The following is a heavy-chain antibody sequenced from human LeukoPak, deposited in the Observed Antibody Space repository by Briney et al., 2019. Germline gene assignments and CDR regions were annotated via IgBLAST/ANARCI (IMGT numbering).Heavy chain of an antibody. CDR3: ARRGQNRRLGSYGSGSYNWFDP. CDR2: IYYSGST. J-gene: IGHJ5*02. V-gene: IGHV4-39*07. D-gene: IGHD3-10*01. CDR1: GGSISSSSYY. Sequence: SETLSLTCTVSGGSISSSSYYWGWIRQPPGKGLEWIGNIYYSGSTNYNPSLKSRVTISVDTSKNQFSLKLSSVTAADTAVYYCARRGQNRRLGSYGSGSYNWFDPWGQGTLVTVSS.